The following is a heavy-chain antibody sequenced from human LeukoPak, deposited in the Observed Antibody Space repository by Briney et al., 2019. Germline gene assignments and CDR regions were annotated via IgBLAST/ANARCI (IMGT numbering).Heavy chain of an antibody. Sequence: SETLSLTCAVYGGSFSGYYWSWIRQPPGKGRGWIGEINHSGSTNYDPSLKSRVTISVDTSKNQFSLKLSSVTAADTAVYYCARRNGYSSSWSLGYWGQGTLVTVSS. CDR2: INHSGST. V-gene: IGHV4-34*01. J-gene: IGHJ4*02. CDR3: ARRNGYSSSWSLGY. D-gene: IGHD6-13*01. CDR1: GGSFSGYY.